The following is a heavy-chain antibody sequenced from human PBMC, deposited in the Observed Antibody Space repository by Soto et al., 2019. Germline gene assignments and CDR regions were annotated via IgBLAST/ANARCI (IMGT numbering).Heavy chain of an antibody. CDR3: ARVYCSGGSSFWFDP. V-gene: IGHV4-30-2*01. CDR1: GGSISSGGYS. J-gene: IGHJ5*02. Sequence: SETLSLTCAVSGGSISSGGYSWSWIRQPPGKGLEWIGYIYHSGSTYYNPSLKSRVTISVDRSKNQFSLKLSSVTAADTAVYYCARVYCSGGSSFWFDPWGQGTLVTVSS. CDR2: IYHSGST. D-gene: IGHD2-15*01.